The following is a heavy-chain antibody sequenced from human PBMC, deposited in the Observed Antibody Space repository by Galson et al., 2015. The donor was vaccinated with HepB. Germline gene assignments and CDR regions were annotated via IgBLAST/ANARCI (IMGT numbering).Heavy chain of an antibody. CDR2: INPNSGGT. CDR1: GYTFTGYY. V-gene: IGHV1-2*02. D-gene: IGHD6-13*01. CDR3: ARTLYSSSSFDP. J-gene: IGHJ5*02. Sequence: SVKVSCKASGYTFTGYYVHWVRQAPGQGLEWMGWINPNSGGTNYAQKFQGRVTMTRDTSISTAYMELSRLRSDDTAVYYCARTLYSSSSFDPWGQGTLVTVSS.